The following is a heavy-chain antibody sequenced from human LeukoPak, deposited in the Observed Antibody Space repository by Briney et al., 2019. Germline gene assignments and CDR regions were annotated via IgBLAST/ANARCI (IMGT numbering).Heavy chain of an antibody. V-gene: IGHV4-30-2*01. CDR3: ARVRSRFDP. CDR2: IYHSGST. J-gene: IGHJ5*02. CDR1: GGSISSGGYS. Sequence: PSQTLSLTCAVSGGSISSGGYSWSWIRQPPGKGLEWIGYIYHSGSTYYNPSLKSRVTISVDRSKNQFSLKLSSVTAADTAVYYCARVRSRFDPWGQGTLVTVSS.